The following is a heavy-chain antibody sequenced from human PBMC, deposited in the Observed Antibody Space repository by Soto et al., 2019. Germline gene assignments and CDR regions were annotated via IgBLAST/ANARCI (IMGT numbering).Heavy chain of an antibody. V-gene: IGHV3-9*01. Sequence: TGGSLRLSCAASGFSFDDYAMHWVRQAPGKGLEWVSGISWNSGSIGYADSVKGRFTISRDNAKNSLYLQMNSLRAEDTALYYCAKDRNDFWSGSYCMDVWGQGTTVTVSS. J-gene: IGHJ6*02. CDR1: GFSFDDYA. CDR2: ISWNSGSI. D-gene: IGHD3-3*01. CDR3: AKDRNDFWSGSYCMDV.